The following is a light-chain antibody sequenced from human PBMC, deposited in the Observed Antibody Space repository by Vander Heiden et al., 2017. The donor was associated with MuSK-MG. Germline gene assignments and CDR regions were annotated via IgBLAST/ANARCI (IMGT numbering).Light chain of an antibody. V-gene: IGKV3-11*01. Sequence: EIVLTQSPGTLSLSPGERATLSCRASQSVSSYLAWYQQKPGQAPRLLIHDASIRATDIPDRFSGSGYETDFTLTSSSREDEDSAVYYGQHGSTWNAFGHGTKVDIK. CDR3: QHGSTWNA. CDR1: QSVSSY. J-gene: IGKJ3*01. CDR2: DAS.